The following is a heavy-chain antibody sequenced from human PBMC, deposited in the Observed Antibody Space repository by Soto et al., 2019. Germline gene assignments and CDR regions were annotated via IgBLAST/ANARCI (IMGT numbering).Heavy chain of an antibody. J-gene: IGHJ4*02. CDR2: IRAGGTA. V-gene: IGHV3-23*01. Sequence: EVQLLESGGDLVQPGGSLRLACTASGFPFVSCAMNWVRQAPGKGREWVSAIRAGGTAFYPASVKCRFTISRDNSRDTVYLQMNSLRAEDTVVNFCAKAPFDIAARPSPIDYWGQGTLVTVSS. CDR1: GFPFVSCA. D-gene: IGHD2-2*01. CDR3: AKAPFDIAARPSPIDY.